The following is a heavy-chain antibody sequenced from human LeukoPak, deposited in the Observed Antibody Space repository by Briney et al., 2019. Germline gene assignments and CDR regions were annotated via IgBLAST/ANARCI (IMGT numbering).Heavy chain of an antibody. V-gene: IGHV4-4*07. CDR3: ARLLPGIAAAGTGSDY. Sequence: SETLSLTCTVSGGSISTYYWYWIRQPAGKGLEWIGRIYTSGSTNYNPSLKSRVTMSVDTSKNQFSLKLSSVTAADTAVYYCARLLPGIAAAGTGSDYWGQGTLVTVSS. D-gene: IGHD6-13*01. J-gene: IGHJ4*02. CDR2: IYTSGST. CDR1: GGSISTYY.